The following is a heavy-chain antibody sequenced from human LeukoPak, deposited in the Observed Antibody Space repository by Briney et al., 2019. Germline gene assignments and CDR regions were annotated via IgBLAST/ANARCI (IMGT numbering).Heavy chain of an antibody. CDR3: ARDDYGGDDY. J-gene: IGHJ4*02. V-gene: IGHV3-7*01. D-gene: IGHD4-23*01. Sequence: PGGSLRLSCAASGFTFSIYWMSWVRQAPGKGLEWVANINQDGSEKYYVDSVKGRFTISRDNAKNSLYLQMNSLRAEDTAVYYCARDDYGGDDYWGQGTLVPVSS. CDR1: GFTFSIYW. CDR2: INQDGSEK.